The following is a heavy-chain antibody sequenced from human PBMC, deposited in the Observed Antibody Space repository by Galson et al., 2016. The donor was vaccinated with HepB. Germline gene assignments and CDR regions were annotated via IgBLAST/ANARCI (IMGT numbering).Heavy chain of an antibody. CDR1: GFTFSSYS. Sequence: SLRLSCAASGFTFSSYSMNWVRQAPGKGLEWVSCISSTSSYIYNADSVKGRFTISRDNAKNSLYLQMNSLRAEDTAVYYCANMDYYYDSSGKLIDFDYWGQGTLVTVSS. D-gene: IGHD3-22*01. V-gene: IGHV3-21*01. CDR3: ANMDYYYDSSGKLIDFDY. CDR2: ISSTSSYI. J-gene: IGHJ4*02.